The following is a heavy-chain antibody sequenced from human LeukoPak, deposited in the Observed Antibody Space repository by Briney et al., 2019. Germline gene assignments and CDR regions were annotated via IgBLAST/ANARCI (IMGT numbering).Heavy chain of an antibody. V-gene: IGHV3-23*01. CDR3: ARDRPNYYGSDGHYYRRDGDY. Sequence: GGSLRLSCAASGFTFSIYAMSWVRQAPGKGLQWVSSITSRGESTWYVDSVKGRFTITRDNSENTLYLQMHSLRAEDTAVYYCARDRPNYYGSDGHYYRRDGDYWGRGTLVSDSS. CDR2: ITSRGEST. D-gene: IGHD3-22*01. J-gene: IGHJ4*02. CDR1: GFTFSIYA.